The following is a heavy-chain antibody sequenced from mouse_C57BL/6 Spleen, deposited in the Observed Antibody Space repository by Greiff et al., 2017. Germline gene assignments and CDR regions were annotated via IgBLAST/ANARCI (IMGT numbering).Heavy chain of an antibody. V-gene: IGHV5-17*01. CDR3: ARIIYDGYYGVFDY. D-gene: IGHD2-3*01. J-gene: IGHJ2*01. CDR1: GFTFSDYG. CDR2: ISSGSSTI. Sequence: EVHLVESGGGLVKPGGSLKLSCAASGFTFSDYGMHWVRQAPEKGLEWVAYISSGSSTIYYADTVKGRFTIPRDNAKNTLFLQMTSLRSEDTAMYYCARIIYDGYYGVFDYWGQGTTLTVSS.